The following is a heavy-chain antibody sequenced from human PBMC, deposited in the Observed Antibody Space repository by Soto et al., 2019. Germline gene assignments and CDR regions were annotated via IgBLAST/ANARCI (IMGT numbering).Heavy chain of an antibody. J-gene: IGHJ6*01. CDR3: ARDRYYDSSPFYYDAMHV. CDR1: GFTFNSYG. V-gene: IGHV3-33*01. Sequence: QVQLVESGGAVVQPGRSLRLSCAASGFTFNSYGMHWVRQAPGKGLEWVAVIWYDGSNKYYADSVEGRFTISRDNSKKPLYLQMNSLRAEDTAVYDWARDRYYDSSPFYYDAMHVLGQGSTVT. D-gene: IGHD3-22*01. CDR2: IWYDGSNK.